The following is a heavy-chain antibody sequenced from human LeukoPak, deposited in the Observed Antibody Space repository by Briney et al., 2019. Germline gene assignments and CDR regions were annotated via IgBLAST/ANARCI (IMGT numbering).Heavy chain of an antibody. CDR3: ARGGSSSGYYYYMDV. V-gene: IGHV1-2*02. J-gene: IGHJ6*03. CDR1: GYTFTGYY. D-gene: IGHD6-6*01. CDR2: INPNSGGT. Sequence: GASVKVSCKASGYTFTGYYIHWVRQAPGQGLEWMGWINPNSGGTNYAQKFQGRVTMTRDTSISTAYMELSRLRSDDTAVYYCARGGSSSGYYYYMDVWGKGTTVTVSS.